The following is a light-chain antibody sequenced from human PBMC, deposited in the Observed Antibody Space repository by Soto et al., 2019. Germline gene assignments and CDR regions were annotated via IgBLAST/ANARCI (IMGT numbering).Light chain of an antibody. Sequence: DIVLTQSPDSLAVSLGEGATINCRSGQSVFHTADNQNYLAWYQQKAGQPPKLLIYWASTRDSGVPARFRGSGFGTDFTLSISNLQAEDVAVYYCQHYYSTPRTFGQGTKVEI. V-gene: IGKV4-1*01. CDR3: QHYYSTPRT. J-gene: IGKJ2*01. CDR2: WAS. CDR1: QSVFHTADNQNY.